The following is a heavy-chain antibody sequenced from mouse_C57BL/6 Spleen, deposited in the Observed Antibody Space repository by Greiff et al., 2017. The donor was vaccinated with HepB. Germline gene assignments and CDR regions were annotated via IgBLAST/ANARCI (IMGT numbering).Heavy chain of an antibody. V-gene: IGHV1-64*01. CDR1: GYTFTSYW. CDR2: IHPNSGST. CDR3: ARSNYSNYIWYFDV. Sequence: VQLQQSGAELVKPGASVKLSCKASGYTFTSYWMHWVKQRPGQGLEWIGMIHPNSGSTNYNEKFKSKATLTVDKSSSTAYMQLSSLTSEDSAVYYCARSNYSNYIWYFDVWGTGTTVTVSS. D-gene: IGHD2-5*01. J-gene: IGHJ1*03.